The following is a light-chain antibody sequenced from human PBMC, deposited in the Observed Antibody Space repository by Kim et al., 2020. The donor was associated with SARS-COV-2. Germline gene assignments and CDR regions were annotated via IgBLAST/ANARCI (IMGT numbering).Light chain of an antibody. CDR1: QNINSW. V-gene: IGKV1-5*03. Sequence: ASVGDRVTITCRASQNINSWLAWYQQKPGRAPKLLIYKASTLQTGVPSRFSGSGSGTEFTLTISSLQPDDFATYYCQQYNTSPWTFGQGTKVDIK. J-gene: IGKJ1*01. CDR2: KAS. CDR3: QQYNTSPWT.